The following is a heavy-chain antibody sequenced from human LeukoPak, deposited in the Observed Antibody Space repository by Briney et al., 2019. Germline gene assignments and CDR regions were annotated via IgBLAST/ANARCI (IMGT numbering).Heavy chain of an antibody. D-gene: IGHD3-9*01. J-gene: IGHJ3*02. Sequence: SETLSLTCTVSGGSISSYYWSWIRQPAGKGLEWIGRIYTSGSTNYNPSLKSRVTISVDTSKNQFSLKLSSVTAADTAVYYCASEQYYDILTGYSGDAFDIWGQGTMVTVSS. V-gene: IGHV4-4*07. CDR1: GGSISSYY. CDR3: ASEQYYDILTGYSGDAFDI. CDR2: IYTSGST.